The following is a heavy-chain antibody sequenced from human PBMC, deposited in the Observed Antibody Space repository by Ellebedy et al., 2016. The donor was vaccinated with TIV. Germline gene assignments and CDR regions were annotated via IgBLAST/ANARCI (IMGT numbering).Heavy chain of an antibody. CDR2: INPSGST. J-gene: IGHJ4*02. CDR3: ASGRPPGR. V-gene: IGHV4-34*01. CDR1: GGSFSGYY. Sequence: MPSETLSLTCAIYGGSFSGYYCSWIRQPPGKGLEWIGEINPSGSTNYNPSLKSRVTISADTSKNQFPLKLTSGTAADPAVYYCASGRPPGRWGQGTLVTVSS. D-gene: IGHD6-6*01.